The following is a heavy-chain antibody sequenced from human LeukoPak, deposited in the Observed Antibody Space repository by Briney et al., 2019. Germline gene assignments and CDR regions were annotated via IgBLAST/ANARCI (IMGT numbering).Heavy chain of an antibody. CDR2: IYYSGST. Sequence: SETLSLTCTVSGSSISSSSYYWGWIRQPPGKGLEWIGSIYYSGSTYYNPSLKSRVTILVDTSKNQFSLKLSSVTAADTAVYYCARMDTAMVQVDYWGQGTLVTVSS. D-gene: IGHD5-18*01. CDR3: ARMDTAMVQVDY. J-gene: IGHJ4*02. V-gene: IGHV4-39*07. CDR1: GSSISSSSYY.